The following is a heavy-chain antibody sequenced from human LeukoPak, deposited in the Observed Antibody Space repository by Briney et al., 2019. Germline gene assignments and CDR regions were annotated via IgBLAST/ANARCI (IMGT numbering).Heavy chain of an antibody. CDR3: VLDLFSSFAFDI. V-gene: IGHV3-74*01. J-gene: IGHJ3*02. D-gene: IGHD3/OR15-3a*01. Sequence: GGSLRLSCAASGFTFSRYWMHWVRQAPGKGLLWVSRINSDGSSTYYADSVKGRFTTSRDNAKNALHLQMNSLTAEDTAVYYCVLDLFSSFAFDIWSQGTTVTVSS. CDR2: INSDGSST. CDR1: GFTFSRYW.